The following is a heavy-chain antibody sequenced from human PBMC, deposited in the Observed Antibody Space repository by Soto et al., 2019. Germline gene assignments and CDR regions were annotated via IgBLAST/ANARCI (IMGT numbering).Heavy chain of an antibody. J-gene: IGHJ4*02. D-gene: IGHD3-10*01. V-gene: IGHV3-7*01. CDR3: ARGTAFTYPESFDY. CDR2: IKQDGSEK. CDR1: GFTFSNYW. Sequence: GGSLRLSCAASGFTFSNYWMNWVRQAPGKGLEWVANIKQDGSEKYYVDSVEGRFTISRDNANNALFLQMNSLRAEDTAVYFCARGTAFTYPESFDYSGPGTLVTVSS.